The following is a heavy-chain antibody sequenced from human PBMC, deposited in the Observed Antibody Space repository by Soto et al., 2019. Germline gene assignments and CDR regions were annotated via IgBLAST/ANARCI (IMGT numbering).Heavy chain of an antibody. Sequence: ASVKVSCKASGYTFTSYGISWVRQAPGQGLEWMGWISGYNGNTNYAQKLQGRVTMTTDTSTSTAYMELRSLRSDDTAVYYCARGGSIVGATSLQYYGLDVWGQGTPVTVSS. D-gene: IGHD1-26*01. CDR1: GYTFTSYG. CDR3: ARGGSIVGATSLQYYGLDV. J-gene: IGHJ6*02. CDR2: ISGYNGNT. V-gene: IGHV1-18*01.